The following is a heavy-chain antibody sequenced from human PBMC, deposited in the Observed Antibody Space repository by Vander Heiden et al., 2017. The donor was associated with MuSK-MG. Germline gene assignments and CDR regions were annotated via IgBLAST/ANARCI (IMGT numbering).Heavy chain of an antibody. J-gene: IGHJ3*01. Sequence: HVPFAHSCPVRMKPGCAVSGACKSISGIAGSYAISWVRQAPGQGLEGMGGIIPIFGTAKDEQEFQGRYMIAADKSASTAYVELSSLRCDDTAVYFCAREPFHGTARPDAFDFWGQGTLVTVSS. V-gene: IGHV1-69*06. CDR2: IIPIFGTA. CDR3: AREPFHGTARPDAFDF. D-gene: IGHD1-1*01. CDR1: SGIAGSYA.